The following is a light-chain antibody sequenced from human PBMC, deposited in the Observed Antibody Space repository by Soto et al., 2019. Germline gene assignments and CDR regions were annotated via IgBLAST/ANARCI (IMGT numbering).Light chain of an antibody. V-gene: IGKV2-30*01. CDR3: MKGTHWPRT. CDR2: KVS. CDR1: QSLVSSDGNTY. Sequence: DVVMTQSPLSLPVTLGQPASISCRSSQSLVSSDGNTYLIWFHQRPGQSPRRLIYKVSNRDSGVPDRFSGSGSGTDVTLKISRVEDEDVGVYYCMKGTHWPRTFGGGTKVEIK. J-gene: IGKJ4*01.